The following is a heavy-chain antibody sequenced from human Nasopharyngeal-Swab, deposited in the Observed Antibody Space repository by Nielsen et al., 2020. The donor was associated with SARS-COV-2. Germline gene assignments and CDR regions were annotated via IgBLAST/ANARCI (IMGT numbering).Heavy chain of an antibody. Sequence: ASVKVSCKASGYTFTSYAMHWVRQAPGQRLEWMGWINAGNGNTKYSQKFQGRVTMTRDTSTSTVYMELSSLRSEDTAVYYCARDGIAAAGPQLYYYYCGMDVWGQGTTVTVSS. CDR1: GYTFTSYA. V-gene: IGHV1-3*01. J-gene: IGHJ6*02. CDR2: INAGNGNT. CDR3: ARDGIAAAGPQLYYYYCGMDV. D-gene: IGHD6-13*01.